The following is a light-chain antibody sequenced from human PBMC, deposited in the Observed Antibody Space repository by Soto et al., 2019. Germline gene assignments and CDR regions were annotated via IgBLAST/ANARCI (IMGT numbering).Light chain of an antibody. J-gene: IGKJ3*01. CDR2: GAS. CDR3: QQYGNSVFT. V-gene: IGKV3-20*01. Sequence: EIVLTQSPATLSLSPGERATLSCRASQSISSNYLAWYQQKPGQSPRLLIYGASIRATGIPDRFSGRGSGTDFTLTISRLEPEDFAVYYCQQYGNSVFTFGPGTKVEIK. CDR1: QSISSNY.